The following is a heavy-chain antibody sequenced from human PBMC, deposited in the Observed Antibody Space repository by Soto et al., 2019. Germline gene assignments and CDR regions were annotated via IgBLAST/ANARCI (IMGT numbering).Heavy chain of an antibody. D-gene: IGHD2-15*01. J-gene: IGHJ4*02. Sequence: ASVKVSCKASGYAFTNFGISWVRQAPGQGLEWMGWNSAYNGNTNYAQKFQGRVTMTTDTSTSTAYMELRSLRSEDTAVYYCARDLGGWPDYWGQGTLVTVSS. CDR2: NSAYNGNT. CDR3: ARDLGGWPDY. CDR1: GYAFTNFG. V-gene: IGHV1-18*01.